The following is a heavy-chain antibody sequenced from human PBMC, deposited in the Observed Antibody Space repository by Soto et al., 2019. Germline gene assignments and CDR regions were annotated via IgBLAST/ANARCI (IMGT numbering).Heavy chain of an antibody. V-gene: IGHV1-69*13. J-gene: IGHJ3*02. CDR1: GYIFTDYY. D-gene: IGHD2-2*01. CDR3: ARGNPAAAEGGAFDI. CDR2: IIPIFGTA. Sequence: SVKVSCKASGYIFTDYYMHWVRQAPGQELEWMGGIIPIFGTANYAQKFQGRVTITADESTSTAYMELSSLRSEDTAVYYCARGNPAAAEGGAFDIWGQGTMVTVSS.